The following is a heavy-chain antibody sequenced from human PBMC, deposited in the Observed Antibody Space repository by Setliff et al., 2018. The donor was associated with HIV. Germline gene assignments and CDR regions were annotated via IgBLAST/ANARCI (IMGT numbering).Heavy chain of an antibody. CDR3: ASPIPDDSSGYFPWWYFDL. V-gene: IGHV4-39*01. CDR1: GGSISSSSFY. D-gene: IGHD3-22*01. Sequence: LSLTCTVSGGSISSSSFYWGWIRQPPGKGLEWIGSIYYSGSTYNNPSLKSRVTISVDRSENQFALKLTSVTAADTAVYYCASPIPDDSSGYFPWWYFDLWGRGTLVTVSS. J-gene: IGHJ2*01. CDR2: IYYSGST.